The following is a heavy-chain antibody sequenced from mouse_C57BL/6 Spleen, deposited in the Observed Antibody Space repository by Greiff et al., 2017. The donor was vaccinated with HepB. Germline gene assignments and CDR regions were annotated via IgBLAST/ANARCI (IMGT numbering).Heavy chain of an antibody. V-gene: IGHV3-6*01. CDR3: ARETFYYYGSSRDYFDY. CDR1: GYSITSGYY. CDR2: ISYDGSN. J-gene: IGHJ2*01. D-gene: IGHD1-1*01. Sequence: VQLKESGPGLVKPSQSLSLTCSVTGYSITSGYYWNWIRQFPGNKLEWMGYISYDGSNNYNPSLKNRISITRDTSKNQFFLKLNSVTTEDTATYYCARETFYYYGSSRDYFDYWGQGTTLTVSS.